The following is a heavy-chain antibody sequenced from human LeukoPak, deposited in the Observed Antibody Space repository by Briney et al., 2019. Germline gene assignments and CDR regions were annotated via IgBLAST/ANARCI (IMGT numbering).Heavy chain of an antibody. CDR1: GFDFSSYW. Sequence: GGSLRLSCAASGFDFSSYWMSWVRQAPGKGLEWVANIKYDEIEKYHVDSVKGRFTISRDNAKNTLYLQMNSLRAEDTAVYYCARDAVDTANAVWGQGTTVTVSS. V-gene: IGHV3-7*01. CDR3: ARDAVDTANAV. D-gene: IGHD5-18*01. J-gene: IGHJ6*02. CDR2: IKYDEIEK.